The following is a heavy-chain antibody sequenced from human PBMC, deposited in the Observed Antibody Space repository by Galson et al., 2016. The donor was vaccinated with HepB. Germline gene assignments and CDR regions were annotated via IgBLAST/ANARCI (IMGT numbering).Heavy chain of an antibody. Sequence: SLRLSCAASGFTFSSYVTHWVRQGPGKGLEYVSSISSNGGSTYYANSVKGRFTISRDNSKNTLYLQMGSLRVEDMAVYYCAREDIVATISDYYYGMDVWGKGTTVTVSS. CDR3: AREDIVATISDYYYGMDV. CDR2: ISSNGGST. V-gene: IGHV3-64*01. D-gene: IGHD5-12*01. CDR1: GFTFSSYV. J-gene: IGHJ6*04.